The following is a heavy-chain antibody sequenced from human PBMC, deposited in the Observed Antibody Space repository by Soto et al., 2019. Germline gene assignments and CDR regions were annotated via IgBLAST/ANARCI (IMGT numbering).Heavy chain of an antibody. CDR2: MYNSGST. V-gene: IGHV4-39*01. J-gene: IGHJ5*02. CDR3: ARRSGLYNWFDP. Sequence: TSETLSLTCTVSGGSISISSYYWDWIRQPPGEGLEWIGSMYNSGSTYYNPALKSRVTISVDTSKNQFSLKVSSVTAADTAVYYCARRSGLYNWFDPWGQGTLVTVSS. CDR1: GGSISISSYY. D-gene: IGHD1-1*01.